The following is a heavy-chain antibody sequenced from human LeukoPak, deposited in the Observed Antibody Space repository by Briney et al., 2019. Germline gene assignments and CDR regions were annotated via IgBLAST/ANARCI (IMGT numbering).Heavy chain of an antibody. CDR1: GGSFSGYY. V-gene: IGHV4-34*01. Sequence: SETLSLTCAVYGGSFSGYYWSWIRQPPGKGLEWIGEINHSGSTNYNPSLKSRVTISVDTSKNQFSLKLSSVTAADTAVYYCAIDSSGPVGGFDSWGQGAMVTVSA. D-gene: IGHD3-22*01. CDR2: INHSGST. CDR3: AIDSSGPVGGFDS. J-gene: IGHJ3*02.